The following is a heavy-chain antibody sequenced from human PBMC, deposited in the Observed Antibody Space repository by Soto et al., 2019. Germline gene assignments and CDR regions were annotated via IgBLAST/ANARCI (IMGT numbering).Heavy chain of an antibody. CDR2: ISSSSSYI. D-gene: IGHD2-15*01. J-gene: IGHJ6*01. V-gene: IGHV3-21*01. CDR3: ARVGCSXGSCYVFLNYYYYGMDV. CDR1: GFTFSSYS. Sequence: GSLRLSCAASGFTFSSYSMNWVRQAPGKGLEWVSSISSSSSYIYYADSVKGRFTISRDNAKNSLYLQMNSLRAEDTAVYYCARVGCSXGSCYVFLNYYYYGMDVWGQGTTVTVSS.